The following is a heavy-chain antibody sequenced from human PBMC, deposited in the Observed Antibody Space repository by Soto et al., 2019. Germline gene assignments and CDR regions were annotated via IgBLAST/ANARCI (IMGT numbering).Heavy chain of an antibody. CDR1: GFTFSSYS. CDR3: ARAEYYYDSSGYQYYYYYYGMDV. Sequence: GGSLRLSCAASGFTFSSYSMNWVRQAPGKGLEWVSYISSSSSTIYYADSVKGRFTISRDNAKNSLYLQMNSLRDEDTAVYYCARAEYYYDSSGYQYYYYYYGMDVWGQGTTVTVSS. D-gene: IGHD3-22*01. V-gene: IGHV3-48*02. J-gene: IGHJ6*02. CDR2: ISSSSSTI.